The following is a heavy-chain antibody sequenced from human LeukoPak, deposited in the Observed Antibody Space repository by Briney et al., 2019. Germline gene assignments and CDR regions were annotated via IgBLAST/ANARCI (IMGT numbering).Heavy chain of an antibody. CDR3: AKGLTTLVIPAALPRMDV. Sequence: GGSLRLSCAASGFTVSSNYMSWVRQAPGKGLEWVSVISGSGGSTYYADSVKGRFTTSRDNSKNTLYLQMNSLRAEDTAEYYCAKGLTTLVIPAALPRMDVWGKGTTVTVSS. CDR1: GFTVSSNY. D-gene: IGHD2-2*01. CDR2: ISGSGGST. V-gene: IGHV3-23*01. J-gene: IGHJ6*03.